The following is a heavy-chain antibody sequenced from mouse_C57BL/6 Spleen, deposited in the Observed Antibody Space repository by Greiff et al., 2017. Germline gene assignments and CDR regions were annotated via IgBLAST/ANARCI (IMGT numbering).Heavy chain of an antibody. J-gene: IGHJ3*01. CDR3: ARGDYGSSLAWFAY. D-gene: IGHD1-1*01. V-gene: IGHV1-66*01. Sequence: VQLQQSGPELVKPGASVKISCKASGYSFTSYYIHWVKQRPGQGLEWIGWIYPGSGNTKYNEKFKGKATLTADTSSSTAYMQLSSLTSEDSAVYYCARGDYGSSLAWFAYWGQGTLVTVSA. CDR2: IYPGSGNT. CDR1: GYSFTSYY.